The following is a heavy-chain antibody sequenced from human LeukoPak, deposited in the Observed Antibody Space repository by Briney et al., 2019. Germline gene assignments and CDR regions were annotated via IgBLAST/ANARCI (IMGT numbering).Heavy chain of an antibody. D-gene: IGHD1-1*01. CDR2: IYHSGST. CDR3: ARDPRGLEYFDY. CDR1: GGSISSYY. Sequence: SETLSLTCTVSGGSISSYYWGWIRQPPGKGLEWIGYIYHSGSTNYNPSLKSRVTISVDTSKNQFSLKLSSVTAADTAVYYCARDPRGLEYFDYWGQGTLVTVFS. V-gene: IGHV4-59*01. J-gene: IGHJ4*02.